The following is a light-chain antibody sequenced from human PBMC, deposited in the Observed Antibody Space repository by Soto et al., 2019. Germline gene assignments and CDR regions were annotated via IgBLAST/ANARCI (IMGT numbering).Light chain of an antibody. CDR3: QKYDTAPQT. CDR1: QGIIDY. J-gene: IGKJ1*01. V-gene: IGKV1-27*01. Sequence: DIQMTQSPSSLSASVGARVTITSRASQGIIDYLAWYQQKPGKPPKLLIYAASTLHSGVPSRFSGSGAGTDFTLTISSLQPEDVATYYCQKYDTAPQTFGPGTRVEIK. CDR2: AAS.